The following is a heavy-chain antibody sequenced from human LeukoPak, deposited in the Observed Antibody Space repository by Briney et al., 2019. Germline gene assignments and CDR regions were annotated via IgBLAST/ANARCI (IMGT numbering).Heavy chain of an antibody. CDR1: GFTFSSYS. Sequence: PGGSLRLSCAASGFTFSSYSMNWVRQAPGKGLEWVSSISSSSYIYYADSVKGRFTISRDNAKNSLYLQMNSLRAEDTAVYYCARTQYYDSTFDYWGQGTLVTVSS. V-gene: IGHV3-21*01. CDR2: ISSSSYI. CDR3: ARTQYYDSTFDY. D-gene: IGHD3-22*01. J-gene: IGHJ4*02.